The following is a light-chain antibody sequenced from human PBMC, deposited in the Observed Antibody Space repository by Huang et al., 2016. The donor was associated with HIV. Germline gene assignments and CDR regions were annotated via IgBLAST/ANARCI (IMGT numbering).Light chain of an antibody. V-gene: IGKV1-6*01. Sequence: AIQMTQSPSSLSASVGDRVTITCRASQAIRNDLGWYQHRPGKAPKLLIYAASELQSGVPLRFRGSGACTDFTLTISSRQPEDVGTYYCLQDFNYPRTFGQGTTVKI. CDR1: QAIRND. CDR3: LQDFNYPRT. CDR2: AAS. J-gene: IGKJ1*01.